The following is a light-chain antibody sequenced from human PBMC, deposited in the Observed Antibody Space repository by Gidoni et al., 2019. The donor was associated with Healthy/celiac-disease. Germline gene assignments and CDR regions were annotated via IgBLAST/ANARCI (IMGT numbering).Light chain of an antibody. CDR2: GKN. CDR1: SLRSYY. Sequence: SSELTQDPAVSVALGQTVRITCQGDSLRSYYASWYQQKPGQAPVLVIYGKNNRPSGIPDRFSGSSSGNTASLTITGAQAEDEADYYCNSRDSSGNHARVVFGGGTKLTVL. J-gene: IGLJ2*01. CDR3: NSRDSSGNHARVV. V-gene: IGLV3-19*01.